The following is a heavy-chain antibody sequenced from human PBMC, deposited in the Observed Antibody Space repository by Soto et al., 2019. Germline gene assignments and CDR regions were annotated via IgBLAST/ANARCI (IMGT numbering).Heavy chain of an antibody. Sequence: PSETLSLTCAVYGGSFSGYYWTWIRQTPGKGLEWIGEINHSGSTNYKPSLKSRISMSADTSKKQFSLNLTSVTAADTAVYYCARRECSSNYCFTRWALDIWGQGTVVTVSS. J-gene: IGHJ3*02. V-gene: IGHV4-34*01. CDR3: ARRECSSNYCFTRWALDI. D-gene: IGHD2-2*01. CDR1: GGSFSGYY. CDR2: INHSGST.